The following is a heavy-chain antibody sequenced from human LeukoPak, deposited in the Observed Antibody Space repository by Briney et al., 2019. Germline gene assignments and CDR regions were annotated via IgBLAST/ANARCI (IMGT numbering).Heavy chain of an antibody. D-gene: IGHD2/OR15-2a*01. CDR3: AKDSAKKYDDY. CDR1: GYSISSGYY. J-gene: IGHJ4*02. CDR2: MSADSATT. V-gene: IGHV3-23*01. Sequence: ETLSLTCTVSGYSISSGYYWGWIRQPPGKGLEWVSVMSADSATTFYADSVKGRFTISRDNAKNTLYLQMNSLRAEDTAVYYCAKDSAKKYDDYWGQGTLVTVSS.